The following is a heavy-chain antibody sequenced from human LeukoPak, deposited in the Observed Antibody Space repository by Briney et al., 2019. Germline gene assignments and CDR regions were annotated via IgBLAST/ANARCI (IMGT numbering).Heavy chain of an antibody. CDR1: GYTFTNYY. Sequence: ASVKVSCKASGYTFTNYYIHWVRQAPGQGLEWMGLINPGGGNTNYAQNFQGRVTMTRDTSTSTVYMELSSLRSEDTAIYYCARIRDGYNDAYDIWGQGTVVTVPS. CDR3: ARIRDGYNDAYDI. J-gene: IGHJ3*02. CDR2: INPGGGNT. D-gene: IGHD5-24*01. V-gene: IGHV1-46*01.